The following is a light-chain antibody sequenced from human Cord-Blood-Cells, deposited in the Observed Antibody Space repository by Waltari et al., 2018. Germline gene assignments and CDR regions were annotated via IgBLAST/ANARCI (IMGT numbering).Light chain of an antibody. CDR1: QSVSSN. J-gene: IGKJ1*01. CDR2: GAS. Sequence: EIVMTQSPATLSVSPGERATLSCRASQSVSSNLAWYQQKPGQAPRLLIYGASTRATGIPARFSGCGSGTEFTLTISSLQSEDCAVYYCQQYNNWPPWTFGQGTKVEIK. CDR3: QQYNNWPPWT. V-gene: IGKV3-15*01.